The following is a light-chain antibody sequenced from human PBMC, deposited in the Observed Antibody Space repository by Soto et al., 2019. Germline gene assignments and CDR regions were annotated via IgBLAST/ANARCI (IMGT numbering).Light chain of an antibody. CDR2: AAS. CDR3: EKYNSVPL. CDR1: QGINNY. Sequence: IQMTQSPSSLSASVGDRATITCWASQGINNYIAWYQQKTGKAPKLLIYAASTLQSGVPSRFSGSGSWSDFTLTIRSLQPEDAATYSCEKYNSVPLFGPGTRVYSK. J-gene: IGKJ3*01. V-gene: IGKV1-27*01.